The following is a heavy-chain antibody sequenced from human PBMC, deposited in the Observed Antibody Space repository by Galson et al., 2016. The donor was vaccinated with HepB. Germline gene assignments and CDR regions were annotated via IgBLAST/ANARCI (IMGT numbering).Heavy chain of an antibody. J-gene: IGHJ4*02. D-gene: IGHD3-22*01. CDR1: GFTFSNYA. Sequence: SLRLSCAAAGFTFSNYAMSWVRQAPGKGLEWVSTISGSGDSTYYADSGKGRFTISRDKSKNTLYLQMNSLRAEDTAVYYCTKDGDSTGYYYSKFNWGQGTLATVSS. V-gene: IGHV3-23*01. CDR3: TKDGDSTGYYYSKFN. CDR2: ISGSGDST.